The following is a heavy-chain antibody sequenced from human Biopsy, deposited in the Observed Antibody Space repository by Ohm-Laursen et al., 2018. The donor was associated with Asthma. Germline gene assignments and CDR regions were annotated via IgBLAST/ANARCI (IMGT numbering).Heavy chain of an antibody. CDR2: STQGGGT. CDR1: GGSIRSHD. Sequence: GTLSLTCAVSGGSIRSHDWTWIRQPPGKGLEWIGESTQGGGTTFNPSLKSRVTISIDSSKSQLSLKVRSVTAADTAVYYCARGPEWNGLDVWGQGTTVTVSS. CDR3: ARGPEWNGLDV. V-gene: IGHV4-34*01. J-gene: IGHJ6*02. D-gene: IGHD3-3*01.